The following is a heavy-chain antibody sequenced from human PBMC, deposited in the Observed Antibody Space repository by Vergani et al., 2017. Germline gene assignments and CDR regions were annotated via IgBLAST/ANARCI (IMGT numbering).Heavy chain of an antibody. CDR3: ARSRTTYPEPLLAPYYFDY. CDR2: IVVGSGNT. J-gene: IGHJ4*02. CDR1: GFTFTSSA. D-gene: IGHD1-7*01. Sequence: QLVQSGAEVKKPGASVKVSCKASGFTFTSSATQWVRQVRGQRLEWIGWIVVGSGNTNYAQKFQERVTITRDMSTSTAYMELSSLRSEDTAVYYCARSRTTYPEPLLAPYYFDYWGQGTLVTVSS. V-gene: IGHV1-58*02.